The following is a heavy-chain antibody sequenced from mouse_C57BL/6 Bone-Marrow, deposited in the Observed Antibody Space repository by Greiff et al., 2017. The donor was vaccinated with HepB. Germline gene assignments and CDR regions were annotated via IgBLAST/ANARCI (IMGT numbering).Heavy chain of an antibody. J-gene: IGHJ1*03. Sequence: VHVKQSGPELVKPGASVKISCKASGYSFTDYNMNWVKQSNGKSLEWIGVINPNYGTTSYNQKFKGKATLTVDQSSSTAYMQLNSLTSEDSAVYYGARKGVITTVVEGWYFDVWGTGTTVTVSS. CDR1: GYSFTDYN. V-gene: IGHV1-39*01. CDR2: INPNYGTT. D-gene: IGHD1-1*01. CDR3: ARKGVITTVVEGWYFDV.